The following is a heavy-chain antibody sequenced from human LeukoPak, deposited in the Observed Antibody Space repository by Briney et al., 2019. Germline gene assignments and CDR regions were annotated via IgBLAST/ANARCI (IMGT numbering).Heavy chain of an antibody. V-gene: IGHV4-59*01. J-gene: IGHJ4*02. D-gene: IGHD3-22*01. Sequence: PSETLSLTCTVSGGSLRNYYWSWIRQPPGKGLEWIGYMFYSGSTNYNPSLKSRVTISLDTSKNQFSLKLSSVPAADTAVYYCARGRYYYDSTGLPHFYSWGQGTLVTVSS. CDR1: GGSLRNYY. CDR3: ARGRYYYDSTGLPHFYS. CDR2: MFYSGST.